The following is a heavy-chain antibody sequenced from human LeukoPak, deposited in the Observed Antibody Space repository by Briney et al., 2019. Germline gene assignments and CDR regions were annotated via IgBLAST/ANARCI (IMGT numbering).Heavy chain of an antibody. Sequence: ASVKVSCKASGYTFTSYGISWVRQAPGQGLEWMGWINTNTGNPTYAQGFTGRFVFSLDTSVGTAYLQISSLKAEDTAVYYCARARSGWTADAFDIWGQGTMVTVSS. J-gene: IGHJ3*02. CDR3: ARARSGWTADAFDI. V-gene: IGHV7-4-1*02. D-gene: IGHD6-19*01. CDR2: INTNTGNP. CDR1: GYTFTSYG.